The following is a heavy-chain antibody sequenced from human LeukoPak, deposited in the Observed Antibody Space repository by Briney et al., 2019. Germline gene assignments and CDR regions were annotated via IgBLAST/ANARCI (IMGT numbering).Heavy chain of an antibody. D-gene: IGHD3-22*01. CDR2: INPSGGST. Sequence: GASVKVSCKASGYTFTSYYMHWVRQAPGQGLEWMGIINPSGGSTSYAQKFQGRVTMTRDMSTSTVYMELSSLRSEDTAVYYCARSYYYDSSGYYHPPDYWGQGTLVTVSS. J-gene: IGHJ4*02. V-gene: IGHV1-46*01. CDR1: GYTFTSYY. CDR3: ARSYYYDSSGYYHPPDY.